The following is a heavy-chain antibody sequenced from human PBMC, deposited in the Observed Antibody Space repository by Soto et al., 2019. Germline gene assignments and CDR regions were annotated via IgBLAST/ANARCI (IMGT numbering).Heavy chain of an antibody. CDR2: IKQDGSEK. CDR3: ASLGYCSGGSCYYYYYYGMDV. Sequence: EVQLVESGGGLVQPGGSLRLSCAASGFTFSSYWMSWVRQAPGKGLEWVANIKQDGSEKYYVDSVKGRFTISRDNAKNSLYLQMNSRRAEDTAVYYCASLGYCSGGSCYYYYYYGMDVWGQGTTVTVSS. J-gene: IGHJ6*02. D-gene: IGHD2-15*01. V-gene: IGHV3-7*01. CDR1: GFTFSSYW.